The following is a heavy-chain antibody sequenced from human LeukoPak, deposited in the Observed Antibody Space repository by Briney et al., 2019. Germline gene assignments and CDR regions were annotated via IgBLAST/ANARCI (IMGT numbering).Heavy chain of an antibody. CDR3: ARDLYGGISFPGHHWFDP. Sequence: GGSLRLSCAASGFTFSSYSMNWVRQAPGKGLEWVASSSSSSSYIYYADSVKGRFTISRDNAKNSLYLQMNSLRAEDTAVYYCARDLYGGISFPGHHWFDPWGQGTLVTVSS. D-gene: IGHD4-23*01. CDR1: GFTFSSYS. V-gene: IGHV3-21*01. CDR2: SSSSSSYI. J-gene: IGHJ5*02.